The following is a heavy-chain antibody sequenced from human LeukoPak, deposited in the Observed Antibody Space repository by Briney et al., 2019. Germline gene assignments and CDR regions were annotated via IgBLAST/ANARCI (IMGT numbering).Heavy chain of an antibody. D-gene: IGHD3-10*01. J-gene: IGHJ4*02. CDR1: GGSFSGYY. V-gene: IGHV4-34*01. Sequence: SETLSLTCAVYGGSFSGYYWSWIRQPPGKGLEWIGEINHSGSTNYNPSLKSRVTISVDTSKNQFSLKLSSVTAADTAVYYCARGSLTMVRGVIGKFDYWGQGTLVTVSS. CDR3: ARGSLTMVRGVIGKFDY. CDR2: INHSGST.